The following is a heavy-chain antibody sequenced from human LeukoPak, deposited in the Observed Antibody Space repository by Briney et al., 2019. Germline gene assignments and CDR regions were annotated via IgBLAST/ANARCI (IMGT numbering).Heavy chain of an antibody. CDR2: ISTNGDST. D-gene: IGHD3-22*01. V-gene: IGHV3-64*02. CDR3: ARDNYDSSGYYFGYFDY. CDR1: GFTFSTYA. J-gene: IGHJ4*02. Sequence: PGGSLRLSCAASGFTFSTYAMHWVRQAPGKGLEYVSAISTNGDSTYYADSVKGRFTISRDNSKNTLFLQMGSLRADDMAVYYCARDNYDSSGYYFGYFDYWGQGTLVTVSS.